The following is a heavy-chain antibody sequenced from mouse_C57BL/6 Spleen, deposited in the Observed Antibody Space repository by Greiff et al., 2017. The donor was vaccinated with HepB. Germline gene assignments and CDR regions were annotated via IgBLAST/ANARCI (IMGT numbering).Heavy chain of an antibody. V-gene: IGHV1-4*01. J-gene: IGHJ4*01. D-gene: IGHD1-1*01. CDR2: INPSSGYT. CDR1: GYTFTSYT. Sequence: QVQLQQSGAELARPGASVKMSCKASGYTFTSYTMHWVKQRPGQGLEWIGYINPSSGYTKYNQKFKDKATLTADKSSSTSYMQLSSLTSEDSAVYYGARSYYGSSYDYAMDYWGQGTSVTVSS. CDR3: ARSYYGSSYDYAMDY.